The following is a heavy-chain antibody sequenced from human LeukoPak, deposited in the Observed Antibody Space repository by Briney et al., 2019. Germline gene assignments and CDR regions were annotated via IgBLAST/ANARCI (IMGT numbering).Heavy chain of an antibody. D-gene: IGHD5-18*01. J-gene: IGHJ4*02. V-gene: IGHV4-39*01. CDR3: VSPRGFSYGYFDY. CDR1: GGSISSSSAY. Sequence: PTETLSLTCTVSGGSISSSSAYWGWIRQPPGKGLEWIGSIYYSKNTYYNPSLKSRVTISADTSKNQFSLTLGSVSATDTAVYYCVSPRGFSYGYFDYWGQGTLVTVSS. CDR2: IYYSKNT.